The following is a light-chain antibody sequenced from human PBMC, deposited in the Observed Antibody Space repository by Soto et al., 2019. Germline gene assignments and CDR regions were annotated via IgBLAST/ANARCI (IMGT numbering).Light chain of an antibody. Sequence: QSVLTRPPSVSEAPRQRVTISCSGSRSNVGNNAVNWYQQLPGKAPKLLIYYDDLLPSGVSDRFSGSKSGTSASLAISGHQSEDEADYYCSVWDDSLNGVVFGRGTKLTVL. CDR1: RSNVGNNA. J-gene: IGLJ3*02. CDR2: YDD. CDR3: SVWDDSLNGVV. V-gene: IGLV1-36*01.